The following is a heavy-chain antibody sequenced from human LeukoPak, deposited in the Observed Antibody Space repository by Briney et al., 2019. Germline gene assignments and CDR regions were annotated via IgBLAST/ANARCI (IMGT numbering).Heavy chain of an antibody. V-gene: IGHV4-34*01. J-gene: IGHJ2*01. CDR3: ARVRHGVHWYFDL. D-gene: IGHD2-8*01. Sequence: PSETLSLTCGVSGGSFSGHYWSWVRQPPGKGLEWIGDINHSGVTTYNPSLKSRLTISIDTAKNQFSLKLSSLSAADTSFYYCARVRHGVHWYFDLWGRGTLVTVSS. CDR1: GGSFSGHY. CDR2: INHSGVT.